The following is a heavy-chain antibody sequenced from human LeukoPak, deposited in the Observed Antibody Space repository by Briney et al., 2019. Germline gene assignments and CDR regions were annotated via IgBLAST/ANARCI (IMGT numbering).Heavy chain of an antibody. Sequence: GGSLRLSCAASGFTFSSYGMSWVRQAPGKGLEWVSAISGSGGSTYYADSVKGRFTISRDNAKNSLYLQMNSLRAEDAAVYYCARGLAVTVYWGQGTLVTVSS. D-gene: IGHD2-21*02. V-gene: IGHV3-23*01. CDR2: ISGSGGST. CDR1: GFTFSSYG. CDR3: ARGLAVTVY. J-gene: IGHJ4*02.